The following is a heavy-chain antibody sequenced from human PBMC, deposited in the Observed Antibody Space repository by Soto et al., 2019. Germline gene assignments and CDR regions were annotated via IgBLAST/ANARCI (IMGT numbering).Heavy chain of an antibody. J-gene: IGHJ4*02. CDR1: GYSFSNYW. CDR3: ARLSRDASTLHYFDY. D-gene: IGHD2-2*01. Sequence: PGESLKISCKGSGYSFSNYWISWVRQMPGKGLEWVGRIDPSDSYTNYSPSFQGHVTISADKSITTAYLQWSSLRASDTAMYYCARLSRDASTLHYFDYWGQSTLVTVSS. V-gene: IGHV5-10-1*01. CDR2: IDPSDSYT.